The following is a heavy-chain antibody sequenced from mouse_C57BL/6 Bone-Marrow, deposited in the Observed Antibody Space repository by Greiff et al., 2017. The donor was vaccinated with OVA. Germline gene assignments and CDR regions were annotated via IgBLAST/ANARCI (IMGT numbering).Heavy chain of an antibody. J-gene: IGHJ4*01. CDR3: TQEVYAMDY. CDR2: LDPENGDT. Sequence: EVQLQQSGAELVRPGASVKLSCTASGFNFKDDYMHWVKQRPEQGLEWIGWLDPENGDTEYASKFQGKATITADTSSNTAYLQLSSLTSEDTAVYYCTQEVYAMDYWGQGTSVTVSS. V-gene: IGHV14-4*01. CDR1: GFNFKDDY.